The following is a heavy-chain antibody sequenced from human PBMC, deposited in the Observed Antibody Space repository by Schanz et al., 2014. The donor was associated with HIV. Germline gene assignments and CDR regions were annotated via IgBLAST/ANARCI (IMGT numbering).Heavy chain of an antibody. CDR3: ARGARYGMDV. J-gene: IGHJ6*02. CDR2: ISAYNGKT. Sequence: QVQLVQSGAEVKKPGSSVKVSCESSGGTFSIYAISWVRQAPGQGLEWMGWISAYNGKTNYARKVQGRVTMTTDTSTTTAYMELRSLRSDDTAVYYCARGARYGMDVWGQGTTVTVSS. V-gene: IGHV1-18*01. CDR1: GGTFSIYA.